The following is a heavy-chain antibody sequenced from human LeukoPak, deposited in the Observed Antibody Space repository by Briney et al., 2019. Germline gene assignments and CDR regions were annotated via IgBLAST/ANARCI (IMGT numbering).Heavy chain of an antibody. CDR3: ARYCSGGNCYSPTSYFDY. CDR1: GGSISSYY. V-gene: IGHV4-59*01. D-gene: IGHD2-15*01. CDR2: IYYSGST. J-gene: IGHJ4*02. Sequence: SETLSLTCTVSGGSISSYYWSWIRQAPGKGLEWIGYIYYSGSTNYNPPLKSRVTISVDTSKNQFSLKVRSVTGADTAVYYCARYCSGGNCYSPTSYFDYWGQGTLVTVSS.